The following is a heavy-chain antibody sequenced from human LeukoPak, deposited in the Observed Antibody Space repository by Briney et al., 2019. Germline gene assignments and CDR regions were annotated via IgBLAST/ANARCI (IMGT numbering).Heavy chain of an antibody. V-gene: IGHV3-30*18. J-gene: IGHJ6*04. D-gene: IGHD2-2*01. CDR1: GFTFSSYG. Sequence: PGRSLRLSCAASGFTFSSYGMHWVRQAPGKGLEWVAVISYDGSNKYYADSVKGRFTISRDNSKNTLYLQMNSLRAEDTAVYYCANARTKGYCGSTSCYRYGMDVWGKGTTVTVSS. CDR3: ANARTKGYCGSTSCYRYGMDV. CDR2: ISYDGSNK.